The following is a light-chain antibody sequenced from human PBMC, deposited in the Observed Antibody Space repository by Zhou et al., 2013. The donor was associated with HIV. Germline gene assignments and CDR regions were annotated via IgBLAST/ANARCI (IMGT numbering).Light chain of an antibody. CDR3: QSYDTSLSGSAI. J-gene: IGLJ2*01. V-gene: IGLV1-40*01. CDR1: SSNIGAGYD. Sequence: QSVLTQPPSASGTPGQRVTISCSGSSSNIGAGYDVHWYQQLPGTAPKLLIYGNSNRPSGVPDRFSGSKSGTSASLAITGLQAEDEADYYCQSYDTSLSGSAIFGGGTKLTVL. CDR2: GNS.